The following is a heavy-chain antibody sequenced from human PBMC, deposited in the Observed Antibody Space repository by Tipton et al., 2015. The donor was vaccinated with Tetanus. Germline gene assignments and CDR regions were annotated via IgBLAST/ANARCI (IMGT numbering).Heavy chain of an antibody. CDR1: GGSSSSFY. V-gene: IGHV4-59*01. CDR3: ARANYDFPNKGPFDF. CDR2: ISPSGRS. Sequence: TLSLTCAVSGGSSSSFYWNWIRQPPGKGLEWLAYISPSGRSNSNYSLKSRITISQDKSKNQFSPKLTSVTAADTAVYYCARANYDFPNKGPFDFWGQGILVLVSS. J-gene: IGHJ4*02. D-gene: IGHD3-3*01.